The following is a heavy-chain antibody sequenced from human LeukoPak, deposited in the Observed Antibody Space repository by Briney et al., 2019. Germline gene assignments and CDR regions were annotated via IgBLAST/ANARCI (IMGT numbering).Heavy chain of an antibody. CDR3: ARGTLGRPRLLITMLVTHLNWFDP. Sequence: KTGGSLRLSCAASGFTFSSYSMNWVRQAPGKGLECVSSISSSSSYIYYADSVKGRFTISRDNAKNSLYLQMNSLRAEDTAVYYCARGTLGRPRLLITMLVTHLNWFDPSGQGTLVTVSS. J-gene: IGHJ5*02. V-gene: IGHV3-21*01. D-gene: IGHD3-22*01. CDR2: ISSSSSYI. CDR1: GFTFSSYS.